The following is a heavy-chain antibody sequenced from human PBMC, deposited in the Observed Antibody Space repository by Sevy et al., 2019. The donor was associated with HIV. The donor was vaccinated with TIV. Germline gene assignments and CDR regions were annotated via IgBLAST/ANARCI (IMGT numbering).Heavy chain of an antibody. D-gene: IGHD2-15*01. CDR3: ARDMGYCSGGSCYFVDAFDI. J-gene: IGHJ3*02. CDR2: ISAYNGNT. V-gene: IGHV1-18*01. CDR1: GYTFTSYG. Sequence: ASVKVSCKASGYTFTSYGISWVRQAPGQGLEWMGWISAYNGNTNYAQKLQGRVTMTTDTSTSTAYMELRSLGSDDTAVYYCARDMGYCSGGSCYFVDAFDIWGQGTMVTVSS.